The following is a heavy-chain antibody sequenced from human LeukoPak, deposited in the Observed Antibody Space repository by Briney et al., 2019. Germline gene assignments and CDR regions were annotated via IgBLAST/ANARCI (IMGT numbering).Heavy chain of an antibody. V-gene: IGHV1-69*06. CDR3: AKQGAARQDYYMDV. CDR1: GGSFSSYA. J-gene: IGHJ6*03. CDR2: IIPISGTA. D-gene: IGHD5-18*01. Sequence: SVKVSCKASGGSFSSYAISWVRQAPGQGLDWMGRIIPISGTANYAQRFQDRVTITADIVSSTAYMELTSLTSGDTAVYFCAKQGAARQDYYMDVWGNGTTVTVSS.